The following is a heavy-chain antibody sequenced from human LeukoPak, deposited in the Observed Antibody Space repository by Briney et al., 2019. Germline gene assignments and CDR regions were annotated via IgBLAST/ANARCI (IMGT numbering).Heavy chain of an antibody. CDR3: ARDLRYCSSTSCPYYYYYGMDV. CDR1: GFTVSSNY. Sequence: GGSLRLSCAASGFTVSSNYMSWVRQAPGKGLEWVSVIYSGASTYYADSVKGRFTISRHNSKNTLYLQMNSLRAEDTAVYYCARDLRYCSSTSCPYYYYYGMDVWGQGTTVTVSS. V-gene: IGHV3-53*04. CDR2: IYSGAST. D-gene: IGHD2-2*01. J-gene: IGHJ6*02.